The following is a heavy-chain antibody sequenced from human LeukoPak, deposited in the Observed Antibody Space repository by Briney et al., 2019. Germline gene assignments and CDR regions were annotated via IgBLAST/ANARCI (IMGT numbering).Heavy chain of an antibody. D-gene: IGHD1-1*01. J-gene: IGHJ4*02. V-gene: IGHV1-18*01. CDR3: PAGTEVSVDY. CDR2: ISAYNGNT. Sequence: ASVKVSCKASGYTFTSYGISWVRQAPGHGLEWMGWISAYNGNTNYAQKLRGRVTMTTDTSTSTAYMELRSLRSDDTAVYYCPAGTEVSVDYWGQGTLVTVSS. CDR1: GYTFTSYG.